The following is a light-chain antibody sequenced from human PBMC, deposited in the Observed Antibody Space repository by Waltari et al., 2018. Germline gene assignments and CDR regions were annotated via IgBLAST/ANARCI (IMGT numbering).Light chain of an antibody. CDR2: ATS. J-gene: IGKJ4*01. Sequence: DVQMTQSPSSLSASIGDRVTINCRASQSVIGYLNWYQQKPGKVPKLLIYATSTLHSGVPSRFSGSGSGTDYTLTISSLQPEDFATYYCQQSHSSPLTFGGGTKVEIK. V-gene: IGKV1-39*01. CDR3: QQSHSSPLT. CDR1: QSVIGY.